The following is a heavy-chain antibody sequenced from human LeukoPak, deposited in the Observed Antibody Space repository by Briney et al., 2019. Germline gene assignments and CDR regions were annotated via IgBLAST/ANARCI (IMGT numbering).Heavy chain of an antibody. V-gene: IGHV4-34*01. J-gene: IGHJ4*02. Sequence: PSETLSLTCAVYGGSFSGYYWSWLRQPPGKGLEWIGEINHSGSTNYNPSLKSRVTISVDTSKNQFSLKLSSVSAADTAVYYCATGKLRYFDWLLSPFDYWGQGTLVTVSS. D-gene: IGHD3-9*01. CDR1: GGSFSGYY. CDR2: INHSGST. CDR3: ATGKLRYFDWLLSPFDY.